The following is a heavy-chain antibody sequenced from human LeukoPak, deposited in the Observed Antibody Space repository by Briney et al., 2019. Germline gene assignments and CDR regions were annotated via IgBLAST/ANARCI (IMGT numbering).Heavy chain of an antibody. J-gene: IGHJ4*02. D-gene: IGHD3-10*01. CDR2: IKSKTDGGTT. CDR1: GFTFSNAW. Sequence: GGSLRLSCAASGFTFSNAWMSWVRQAPGKGLEWVGRIKSKTDGGTTDYAAPVKGRFTISRDDSKNTLYLQMNSLKTEDTAVYYCTTVKLAMVRGVIIPLDYWGQGTLVTVSS. CDR3: TTVKLAMVRGVIIPLDY. V-gene: IGHV3-15*01.